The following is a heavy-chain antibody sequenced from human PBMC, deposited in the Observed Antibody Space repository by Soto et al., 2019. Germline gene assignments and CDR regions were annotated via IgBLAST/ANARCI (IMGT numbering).Heavy chain of an antibody. CDR2: IDSTGANT. V-gene: IGHV3-23*01. J-gene: IGHJ4*02. CDR1: RYTFKSHG. D-gene: IGHD3-16*01. CDR3: VSWVSAHFDY. Sequence: VGSLRLSCVVSRYTFKSHGLSWVRQAPGKGLEWVSTIDSTGANTHYADSVRGRFTISRDNSRNTLHLQMHDLRADDTALYYCVSWVSAHFDYWGQGTLVTVSS.